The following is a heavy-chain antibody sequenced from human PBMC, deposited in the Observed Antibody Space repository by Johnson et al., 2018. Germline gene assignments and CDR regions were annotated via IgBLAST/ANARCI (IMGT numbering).Heavy chain of an antibody. Sequence: QVQLVESGGGLVKPGGSLRLSCAASGFTFSDYYMSWIRQAPGKVLEWVSYISSSGRTIYYADSVKGRFTISRDNAKNSLYLQMNSLRAEATAVYYCARERSTCTNGGCLPHYYMDVWGKGTTVTVSS. CDR1: GFTFSDYY. D-gene: IGHD2-8*01. J-gene: IGHJ6*03. V-gene: IGHV3-11*04. CDR2: ISSSGRTI. CDR3: ARERSTCTNGGCLPHYYMDV.